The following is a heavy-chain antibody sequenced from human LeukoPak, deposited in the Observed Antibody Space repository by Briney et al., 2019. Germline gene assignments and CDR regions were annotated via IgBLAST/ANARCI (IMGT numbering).Heavy chain of an antibody. CDR1: GGSLSGYY. Sequence: KASETLSLTCAVYGGSLSGYYWSWIRQPPGKGLEWIGEINHSGSTNYNPSLKSRVTISVDTSKNQFSLKLSSVTAADTAVYYCARALLVITVDYWGQGTLVTVSP. CDR2: INHSGST. J-gene: IGHJ4*02. D-gene: IGHD3-16*02. CDR3: ARALLVITVDY. V-gene: IGHV4-34*01.